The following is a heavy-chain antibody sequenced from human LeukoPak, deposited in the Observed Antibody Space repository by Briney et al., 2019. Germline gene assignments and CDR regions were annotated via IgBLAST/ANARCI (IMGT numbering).Heavy chain of an antibody. CDR1: NGYISAYY. CDR2: ISDSGST. J-gene: IGHJ4*02. CDR3: ARLWGSNHQVFDS. D-gene: IGHD3-16*01. Sequence: SETLSLTCTVFNGYISAYYWSWIRLPPGKGVEWIGYISDSGSTNYNPSLRSWVTISVDTSKNQFSLKLSFVTAADTAAYYCARLWGSNHQVFDSWGQGTLVTVSS. V-gene: IGHV4-59*01.